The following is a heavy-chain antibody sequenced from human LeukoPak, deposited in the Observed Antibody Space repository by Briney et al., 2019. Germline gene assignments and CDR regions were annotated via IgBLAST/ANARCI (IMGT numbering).Heavy chain of an antibody. CDR1: GGSISSNNYY. J-gene: IGHJ4*02. Sequence: SETLSLACSVSGGSISSNNYYWGWIRQPPRKGLEWIGSIYYSGSTYYNPSLKSRVTISVDTSKSQFFLKLSSVTAADTAVYYCARLSGSPWYWGQGTLVTVSS. D-gene: IGHD1-26*01. CDR2: IYYSGST. V-gene: IGHV4-39*07. CDR3: ARLSGSPWY.